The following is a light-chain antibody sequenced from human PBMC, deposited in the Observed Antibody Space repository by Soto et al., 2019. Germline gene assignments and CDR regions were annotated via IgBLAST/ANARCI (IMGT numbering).Light chain of an antibody. J-gene: IGLJ1*01. CDR2: EVS. V-gene: IGLV2-8*01. CDR3: SSYAGSSNLRV. CDR1: SSDVGGYNY. Sequence: QSVLTQPPSASGSPGQSVTISCTGTSSDVGGYNYVSWYQQHPGKAPKLMIYEVSKRPSGVPDRFSGSKSGNTASLTVSGLQDEDEADYYCSSYAGSSNLRVFGTGTKLTVL.